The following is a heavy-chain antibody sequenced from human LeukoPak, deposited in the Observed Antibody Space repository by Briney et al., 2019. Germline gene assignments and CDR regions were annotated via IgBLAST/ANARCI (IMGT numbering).Heavy chain of an antibody. D-gene: IGHD3-10*01. Sequence: GGSLRLSCAASGFTFSSNWMSWVRQAPGKGLERVANIKQDGSEKYYVDSVKGRFTISRDNAKNSPYLQMNSLRAEDTAVYYCARDYWFGELSFDYWGQGTLVTVPS. CDR1: GFTFSSNW. CDR3: ARDYWFGELSFDY. V-gene: IGHV3-7*01. CDR2: IKQDGSEK. J-gene: IGHJ4*02.